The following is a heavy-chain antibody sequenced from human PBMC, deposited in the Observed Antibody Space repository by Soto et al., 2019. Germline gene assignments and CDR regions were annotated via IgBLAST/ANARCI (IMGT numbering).Heavy chain of an antibody. CDR3: TSSSWYHWFDP. J-gene: IGHJ5*02. Sequence: GGSLRLSCTASGFTFGDYAMSWVRQAPGKGLEWVGFIRSKAYGGTTEYAASVKGRFTISRDDSKSIAYLQMNSLKTEDTAVYYCTSSSWYHWFDPWGQGTRVTVAS. D-gene: IGHD6-13*01. CDR1: GFTFGDYA. V-gene: IGHV3-49*04. CDR2: IRSKAYGGTT.